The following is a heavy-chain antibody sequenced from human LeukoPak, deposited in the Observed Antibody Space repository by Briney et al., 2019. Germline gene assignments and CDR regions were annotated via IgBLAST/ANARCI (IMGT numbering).Heavy chain of an antibody. D-gene: IGHD6-13*01. V-gene: IGHV3-23*01. CDR1: GFTFSSYA. Sequence: PGGSLRLSCAASGFTFSSYAMSWVRQAPGKGLEWVSGISGTGGGTYYADSVKGRFTISRDNSKNTLYLQMHSLRAEDTAVYYCAKALQGYSSSWYNFQHWGQGTLVTVSS. CDR3: AKALQGYSSSWYNFQH. J-gene: IGHJ1*01. CDR2: ISGTGGGT.